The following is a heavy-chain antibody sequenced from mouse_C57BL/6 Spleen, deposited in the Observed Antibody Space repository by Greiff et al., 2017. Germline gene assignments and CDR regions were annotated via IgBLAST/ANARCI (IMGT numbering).Heavy chain of an antibody. CDR2: ISSGSSTI. Sequence: EVKLVESGGGLVKPGGSLKLSCAASGFTFSDYGMHWVRQAPEKGLEWVAYISSGSSTIYYADTVKGRFTISRDNAKNTLFLQMTSLRSEDTAMYYCARAYYGSREDWYFDVWGTGTTVTVSS. CDR1: GFTFSDYG. J-gene: IGHJ1*03. CDR3: ARAYYGSREDWYFDV. D-gene: IGHD1-1*01. V-gene: IGHV5-17*01.